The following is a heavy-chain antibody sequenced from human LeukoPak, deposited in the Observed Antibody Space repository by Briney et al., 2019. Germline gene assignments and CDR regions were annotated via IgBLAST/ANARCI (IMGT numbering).Heavy chain of an antibody. CDR2: ISGSGGST. J-gene: IGHJ4*02. D-gene: IGHD6-19*01. CDR3: AKDADSSGWYWFDY. CDR1: GFTFSSYE. Sequence: GGSLRLSCAASGFTFSSYEMNWVRQAPGKGLEWVSAISGSGGSTYYADSVKGRFTISRDNSKNTLYLQMNSLRAEDTAVYYCAKDADSSGWYWFDYWGQGTLVTVSS. V-gene: IGHV3-23*01.